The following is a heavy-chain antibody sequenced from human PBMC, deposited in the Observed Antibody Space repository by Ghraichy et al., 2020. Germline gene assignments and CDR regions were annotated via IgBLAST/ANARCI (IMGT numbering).Heavy chain of an antibody. J-gene: IGHJ4*02. CDR2: INTGGDST. D-gene: IGHD2-2*01. CDR3: AKDCCRSTGLFDY. V-gene: IGHV3-23*01. Sequence: GGSLRLSCAASGFTFSTSAMAWVRQAPGKGLEWVSTINTGGDSTYYADSVKGRFTISRDNSKNTLYLQMNSLRAEDTAVYYCAKDCCRSTGLFDYWGQGTLVTVSS. CDR1: GFTFSTSA.